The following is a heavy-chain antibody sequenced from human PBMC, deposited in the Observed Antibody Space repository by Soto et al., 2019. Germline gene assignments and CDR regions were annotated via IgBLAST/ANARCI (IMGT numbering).Heavy chain of an antibody. Sequence: ASVNVSCKASGYTFTSYAMHWVRQAPGQRLEWMGWINAGNGNTKYSQKFQGRVTITRDTSASTAYMELSSLRSEDTAVYYCARVLQFDNYDFDYWGQGTLVTVSS. CDR3: ARVLQFDNYDFDY. V-gene: IGHV1-3*01. CDR2: INAGNGNT. J-gene: IGHJ4*02. D-gene: IGHD3-22*01. CDR1: GYTFTSYA.